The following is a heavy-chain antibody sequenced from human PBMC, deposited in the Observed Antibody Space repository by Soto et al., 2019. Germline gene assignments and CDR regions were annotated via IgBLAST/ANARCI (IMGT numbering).Heavy chain of an antibody. CDR1: GFSLSTSGVG. D-gene: IGHD6-19*01. CDR2: IYWDDDK. Sequence: QITLKESGPPLVKPTQTLTLTCTFSGFSLSTSGVGVGWIRQPPGKALEWLALIYWDDDKRYGPSLKSRLTITKDTSKNQVVLTVTNMDPVDTGTYYCAHRGQWPRAGGYDYWGQGTLVSVSS. CDR3: AHRGQWPRAGGYDY. J-gene: IGHJ4*02. V-gene: IGHV2-5*05.